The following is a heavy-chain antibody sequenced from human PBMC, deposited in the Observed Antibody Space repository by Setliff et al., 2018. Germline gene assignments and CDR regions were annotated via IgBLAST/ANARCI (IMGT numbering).Heavy chain of an antibody. V-gene: IGHV3-30-3*01. CDR3: ARGNPAERYEY. Sequence: GGSLRLSCAASGFTISYYAIHWVRQAPGKGLEWVAVSRYAENYQYYADSVKGRFTISRDNSENTLYLQMSSLRFDDTAVYYCARGNPAERYEYWGQGTLVTVSS. J-gene: IGHJ1*01. CDR2: SRYAENYQ. CDR1: GFTISYYA. D-gene: IGHD5-12*01.